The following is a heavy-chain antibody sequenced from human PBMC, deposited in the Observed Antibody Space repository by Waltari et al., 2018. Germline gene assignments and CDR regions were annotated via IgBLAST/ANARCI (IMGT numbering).Heavy chain of an antibody. J-gene: IGHJ5*02. CDR3: ASPWGYCSSTSCLYP. V-gene: IGHV4-34*01. D-gene: IGHD2-2*01. CDR1: GGSFSGYY. CDR2: INHSGST. Sequence: QVQLQQWGAGLLKPSETLSLTVAVYGGSFSGYYLSWFRQPPGKGLEWIGEINHSGSTNYNPSLKSRVTISVDTSKNQFSLKLSSVTAADTAVYYCASPWGYCSSTSCLYPWGQGTLVTVSS.